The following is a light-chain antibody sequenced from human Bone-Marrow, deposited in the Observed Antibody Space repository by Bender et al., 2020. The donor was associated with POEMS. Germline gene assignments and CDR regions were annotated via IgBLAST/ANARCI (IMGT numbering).Light chain of an antibody. V-gene: IGLV2-14*01. CDR3: SSYAGGNNFV. J-gene: IGLJ3*02. CDR1: SSDVGGYDY. Sequence: QSALTQPASVSGSPGQSITISCTGTSSDVGGYDYVSWYRQHPGTAPKLILYDVTNRPSGVSDRFSGSKSGNMASLSISGLQAEDEADYYCSSYAGGNNFVFGGGTKLTVL. CDR2: DVT.